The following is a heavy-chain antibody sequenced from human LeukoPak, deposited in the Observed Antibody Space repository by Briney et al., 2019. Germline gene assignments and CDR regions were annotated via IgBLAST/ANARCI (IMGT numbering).Heavy chain of an antibody. J-gene: IGHJ6*02. D-gene: IGHD3-3*01. Sequence: SETLSLTCTVSGGSISSGDYYWSWIRQPPGKGLEWIGYIYYSGSTYYNPSLKSRVSISVDTSKNQFSLKLSSVTAADTAVYYCARDRLTIFGVVTLYYYGTDVWGQGTTVTVSS. CDR3: ARDRLTIFGVVTLYYYGTDV. CDR2: IYYSGST. V-gene: IGHV4-30-4*01. CDR1: GGSISSGDYY.